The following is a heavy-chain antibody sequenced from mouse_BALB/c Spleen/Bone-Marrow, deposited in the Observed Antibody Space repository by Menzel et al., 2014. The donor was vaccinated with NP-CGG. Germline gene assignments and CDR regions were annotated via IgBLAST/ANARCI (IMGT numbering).Heavy chain of an antibody. D-gene: IGHD1-1*01. CDR1: GFAFSSYD. V-gene: IGHV5-12-1*01. CDR3: ARQILRGFGY. J-gene: IGHJ3*02. CDR2: ISSGGGST. Sequence: QLKDSGGGLVKPGGSLKLSCAASGFAFSSYDMSWVRQTPEKRLEWVAYISSGGGSTYYADTVKGRFTISRDNAKNTLYLQMSSLKSEDTAMYYCARQILRGFGYWGQGTPVTVSA.